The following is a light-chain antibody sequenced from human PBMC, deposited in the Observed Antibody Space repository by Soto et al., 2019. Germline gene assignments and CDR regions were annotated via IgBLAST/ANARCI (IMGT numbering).Light chain of an antibody. CDR1: QTISTY. CDR2: DAS. V-gene: IGKV1-39*01. Sequence: DIQMTQSQSSLSASVGDRFTITCRASQTISTYLNWYQQKPGKAPRLLIYDASSLLSGVPSRFSGSRSGTDLTLTISSLEPEDFGVYFCHQRNKFGQGTRLEIK. J-gene: IGKJ5*01. CDR3: HQRNK.